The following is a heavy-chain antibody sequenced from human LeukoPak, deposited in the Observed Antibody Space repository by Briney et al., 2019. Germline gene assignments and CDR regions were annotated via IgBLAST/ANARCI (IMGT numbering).Heavy chain of an antibody. Sequence: PSETLSLTCTVSGGPFSSASYYWSWIRQPAGKGLEWIGLIYTSGSTDYNPSLKSRVTISVDTSKNQFSLELSSVTAADTAVYYCARDRGVRGYEPFDPWGQGTLVTVSS. D-gene: IGHD3-16*01. V-gene: IGHV4-61*02. CDR1: GGPFSSASYY. J-gene: IGHJ5*02. CDR3: ARDRGVRGYEPFDP. CDR2: IYTSGST.